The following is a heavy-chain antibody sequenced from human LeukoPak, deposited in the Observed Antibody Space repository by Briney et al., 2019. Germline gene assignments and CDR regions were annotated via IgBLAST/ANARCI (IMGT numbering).Heavy chain of an antibody. Sequence: PGGSLRLSCAASGFTFSSYSMNWVRQAPGKGLEWVSYISSSSSTIYYADSVKGRFTISRDNAKNSLYLQMNSLRAEDTAVYYCARDFRSRGRTNSSRTLGLFGYWGQGTLVTVSS. CDR1: GFTFSSYS. D-gene: IGHD6-13*01. CDR3: ARDFRSRGRTNSSRTLGLFGY. CDR2: ISSSSSTI. J-gene: IGHJ4*02. V-gene: IGHV3-48*04.